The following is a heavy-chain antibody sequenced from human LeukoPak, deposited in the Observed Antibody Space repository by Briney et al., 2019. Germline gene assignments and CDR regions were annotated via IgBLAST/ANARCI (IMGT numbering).Heavy chain of an antibody. V-gene: IGHV2-70*11. CDR1: GGSISSGDYS. CDR3: ARTVAGAGGGGFDY. J-gene: IGHJ4*02. CDR2: IDWDDDK. Sequence: TLSLTCAVSGGSISSGDYSWSWIRQPPGKALEWLARIDWDDDKYYSTSLKTRLTISKDTSKNQVVLTMTNMDPVDTATYHCARTVAGAGGGGFDYWGQGTLVTVSS. D-gene: IGHD6-13*01.